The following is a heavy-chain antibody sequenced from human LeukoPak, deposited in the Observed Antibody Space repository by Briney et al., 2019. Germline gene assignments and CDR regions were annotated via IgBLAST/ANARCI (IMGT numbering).Heavy chain of an antibody. V-gene: IGHV4-31*03. CDR2: IYYSGST. CDR1: GGSISSGGNY. D-gene: IGHD2-15*01. Sequence: SETLSLTCTVSGGSISSGGNYWSWIRQHPGKGLEWIGYIYYSGSTDYNPSLKSRVSISVDTSKNQFSLKLSSVTAADTAVYHCATGRRYCSGGDCSYYFDYWGQGTLVTVSS. J-gene: IGHJ4*02. CDR3: ATGRRYCSGGDCSYYFDY.